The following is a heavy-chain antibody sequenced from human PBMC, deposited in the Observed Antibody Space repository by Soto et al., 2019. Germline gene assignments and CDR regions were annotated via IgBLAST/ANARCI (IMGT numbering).Heavy chain of an antibody. J-gene: IGHJ4*02. CDR1: GYTFTRYH. CDR2: INPSGGST. D-gene: IGHD3-10*01. Sequence: ASVKVSCKASGYTFTRYHMHWVRPAPGQGLEWMGIINPSGGSTSYAQKFQGRVTMTRDTSTSTVYMELSSLRSEDTAVYYCAREDGSETMKLFDYWGQGTLVTVSS. CDR3: AREDGSETMKLFDY. V-gene: IGHV1-46*01.